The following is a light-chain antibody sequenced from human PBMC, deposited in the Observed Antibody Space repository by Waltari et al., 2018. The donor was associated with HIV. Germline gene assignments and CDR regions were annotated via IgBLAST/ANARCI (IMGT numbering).Light chain of an antibody. CDR1: ESVTSF. Sequence: EIVLTQSPATLSLSPGERATLSCRASESVTSFLAWYQQKPGQAPRLLIYDASSRAMGIPGRFSGSGSGTDVTLTISSLAAEDFAVYYCLQRSNWPFFTGGPGPKLEIK. CDR2: DAS. V-gene: IGKV3-11*01. J-gene: IGKJ3*01. CDR3: LQRSNWPFFT.